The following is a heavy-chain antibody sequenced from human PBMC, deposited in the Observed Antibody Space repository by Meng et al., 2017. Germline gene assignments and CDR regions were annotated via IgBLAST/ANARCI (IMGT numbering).Heavy chain of an antibody. V-gene: IGHV1-2*06. J-gene: IGHJ5*02. CDR3: ARALIVVANWFDP. D-gene: IGHD3-22*01. CDR1: GYTFTGYY. CDR2: INPNSGGT. Sequence: QVQWVHSGAEVKKPGASVKVSCKASGYTFTGYYMHWVRQAPGQGLEWMGRINPNSGGTNYAQKFQGRVTMTRDTSISTAYMELSRLRSDDTAVYYCARALIVVANWFDPWGQGTLVTVSS.